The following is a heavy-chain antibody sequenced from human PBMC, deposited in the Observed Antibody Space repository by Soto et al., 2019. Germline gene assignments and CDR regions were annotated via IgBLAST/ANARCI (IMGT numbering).Heavy chain of an antibody. D-gene: IGHD3-16*01. CDR1: GGSISSSSYY. CDR3: ARKQYEYVLSVIDP. V-gene: IGHV4-39*01. Sequence: SGALALTCTVSGGSISSSSYYWGGIRQPPGKGLEWIGSIYYSGSTYYNPSLKSRVTISVDTSKNQFSLTLSSVTAADTAVYYCARKQYEYVLSVIDPWGQGTLVTVSS. CDR2: IYYSGST. J-gene: IGHJ5*02.